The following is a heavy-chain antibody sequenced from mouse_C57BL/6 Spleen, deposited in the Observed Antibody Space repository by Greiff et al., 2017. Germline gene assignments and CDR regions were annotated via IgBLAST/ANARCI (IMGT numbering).Heavy chain of an antibody. V-gene: IGHV1-66*01. CDR3: ARAAYDGFPFDY. CDR1: GYSFTSYY. Sequence: VQLQESGPELVKPGASVKISCKASGYSFTSYYIHWVKQRPGQGLEWIGWIYPGSGSTKYNEKFKGKATLTADTSSSTAYMQLSSLTSEDSAVYYCARAAYDGFPFDYWGQGTTLTVSS. D-gene: IGHD2-3*01. CDR2: IYPGSGST. J-gene: IGHJ2*01.